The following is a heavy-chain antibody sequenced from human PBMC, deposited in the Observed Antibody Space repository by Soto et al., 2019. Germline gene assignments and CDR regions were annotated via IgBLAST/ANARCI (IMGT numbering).Heavy chain of an antibody. Sequence: ASVKVSCKASGYTFTSYGISWVRQAPGQGLEWMGWISAYNGNTNYAQKLQGRVTMTRNTSISTAYMELSSLRSEDTAVYYCASTAGTYAFDIWGQGTMVTVSS. CDR1: GYTFTSYG. J-gene: IGHJ3*02. CDR2: ISAYNGNT. V-gene: IGHV1-18*01. D-gene: IGHD6-13*01. CDR3: ASTAGTYAFDI.